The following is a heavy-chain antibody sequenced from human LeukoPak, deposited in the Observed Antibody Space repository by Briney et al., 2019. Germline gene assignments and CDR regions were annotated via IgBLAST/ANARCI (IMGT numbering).Heavy chain of an antibody. CDR3: AKDEVGGHFEY. CDR1: GFTFRSFY. J-gene: IGHJ4*02. Sequence: GGSLRLSCAASGFTFRSFYMSWVRQAPGKGLEWVAKVNEDGREIYYADSVKGRFTISRDNAKNSVHLQMNNLRVEDTAVYYCAKDEVGGHFEYWGQGILVTVSS. CDR2: VNEDGREI. V-gene: IGHV3-7*01.